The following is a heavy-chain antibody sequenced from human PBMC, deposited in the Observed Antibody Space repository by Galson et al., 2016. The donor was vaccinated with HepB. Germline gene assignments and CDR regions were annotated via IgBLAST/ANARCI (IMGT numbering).Heavy chain of an antibody. Sequence: GKGLEWIGSMHYSGTTYYNPSLKSRVTLSVDTSKKQFSLKLNSVTAADTAVYYCARHGPVTTHFYWGQGTLVTVSS. CDR3: ARHGPVTTHFY. CDR2: MHYSGTT. D-gene: IGHD4-11*01. V-gene: IGHV4-39*01. J-gene: IGHJ4*02.